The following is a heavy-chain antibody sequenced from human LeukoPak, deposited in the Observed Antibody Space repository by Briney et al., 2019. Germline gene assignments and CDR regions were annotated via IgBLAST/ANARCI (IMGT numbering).Heavy chain of an antibody. V-gene: IGHV3-53*01. Sequence: GGSLRLSCAASGFTVSSNYMSWVRQAPGKGLEWVSAISSSGGSTYYADSVKGRFTISRDNSKNTLYLQMNSLRAEDTAVYYCAKDYYYDPVDAFGIWGQGTMVTVSS. CDR3: AKDYYYDPVDAFGI. CDR1: GFTVSSNY. D-gene: IGHD3-22*01. CDR2: SSSGGST. J-gene: IGHJ3*02.